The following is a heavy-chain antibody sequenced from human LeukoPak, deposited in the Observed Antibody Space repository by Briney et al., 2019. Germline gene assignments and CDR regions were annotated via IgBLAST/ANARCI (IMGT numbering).Heavy chain of an antibody. CDR1: GFTFSSYG. CDR2: ISYDGSNK. D-gene: IGHD2-21*01. V-gene: IGHV3-30*03. CDR3: AMLQRGDQGSTINDY. Sequence: QAGGSLRLSCAASGFTFSSYGMPWVRQAPGKGLEWVAVISYDGSNKYYADSVKGRFTISRDNSKNTLYLQMNSLRAEDTAVYYCAMLQRGDQGSTINDYWGQGTLVTVSS. J-gene: IGHJ4*02.